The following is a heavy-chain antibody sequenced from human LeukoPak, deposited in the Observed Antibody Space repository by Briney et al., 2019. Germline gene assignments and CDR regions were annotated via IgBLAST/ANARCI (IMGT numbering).Heavy chain of an antibody. CDR2: ITSSDSTI. J-gene: IGHJ2*01. V-gene: IGHV3-48*04. CDR3: ARGDFWSGYWYFDL. D-gene: IGHD3-3*01. CDR1: GFTFSSSA. Sequence: GGSLRLSCAASGFTFSSSAMSWVRQAPGKGLEWVSYITSSDSTIYYADSVKGRFTISRDNAKNSLYLQMHSLRAEDTAVYYCARGDFWSGYWYFDLWGRGTLVTVSS.